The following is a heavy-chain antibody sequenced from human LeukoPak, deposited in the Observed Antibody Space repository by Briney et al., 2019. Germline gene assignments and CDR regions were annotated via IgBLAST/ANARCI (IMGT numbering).Heavy chain of an antibody. D-gene: IGHD2-2*02. CDR1: GGSISSSSYY. CDR2: IYYSGST. Sequence: SETLSLTCTVSGGSISSSSYYWGWIRQPPGKGLEWIGSIYYSGSTYYNPSLKSRVTISVDTSKNQFSLKLSSVTAADTAVYYCARHQGGVPAAIYPYYFDYWGQGTLVTVSS. V-gene: IGHV4-39*01. CDR3: ARHQGGVPAAIYPYYFDY. J-gene: IGHJ4*02.